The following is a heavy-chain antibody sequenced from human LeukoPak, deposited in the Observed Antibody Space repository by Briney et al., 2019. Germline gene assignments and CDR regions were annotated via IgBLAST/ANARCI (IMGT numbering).Heavy chain of an antibody. V-gene: IGHV1-69*01. CDR3: ARSYSSSWYYYYYMDV. CDR1: GGTFSSYA. Sequence: SVKVSCKASGGTFSSYAISWVRQAPGQGLEWMGGIIPIFGTANYAQKFQGRVTITADESTSIAYMELSSLRSEDTAVYYCARSYSSSWYYYYYMDVWGKGTTVTVSS. CDR2: IIPIFGTA. D-gene: IGHD6-13*01. J-gene: IGHJ6*03.